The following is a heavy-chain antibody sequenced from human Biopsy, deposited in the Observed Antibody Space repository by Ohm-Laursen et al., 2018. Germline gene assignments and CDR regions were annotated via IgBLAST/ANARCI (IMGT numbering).Heavy chain of an antibody. CDR2: ITSRSGYK. CDR3: ASLGLVWFGELLSVPFGMDV. J-gene: IGHJ6*02. Sequence: GSLRLSCTAARFSFTSYTMNWVRQVPGKGLEWVSSITSRSGYKYYADSVKGRFTISRDNAKNSLYLQMNSLRAEDTAVYFCASLGLVWFGELLSVPFGMDVWGQGTTVTVSS. D-gene: IGHD3-10*01. V-gene: IGHV3-21*01. CDR1: RFSFTSYT.